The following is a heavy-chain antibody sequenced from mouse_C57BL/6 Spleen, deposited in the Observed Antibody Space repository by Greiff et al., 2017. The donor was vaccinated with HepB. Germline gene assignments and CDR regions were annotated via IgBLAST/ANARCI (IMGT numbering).Heavy chain of an antibody. CDR1: GFSLTSYG. Sequence: VQVVESGPGLVAPSQSLSITCTVSGFSLTSYGVDWVRRSPGKGLEWLGVIWGVGSTNYNSALKSRLSISKDNSKSQVFSKMNSLQTDDTAMYYCASGDWFAYWGQGTLVTVSA. J-gene: IGHJ3*01. V-gene: IGHV2-6*01. CDR3: ASGDWFAY. CDR2: IWGVGST.